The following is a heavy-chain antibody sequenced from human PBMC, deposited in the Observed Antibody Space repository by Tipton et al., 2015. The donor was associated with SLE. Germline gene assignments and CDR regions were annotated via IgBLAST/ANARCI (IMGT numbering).Heavy chain of an antibody. CDR1: GGSINSGDYY. V-gene: IGHV4-30-4*02. Sequence: TLSLTCNVSGGSINSGDYYWSWIRQPPGQGLEWIGYLHFSGNTYYNPSLQSRLTISGDTSKNHFSLNLTSVTAADTGMYYCARALEYSSFDYWGQGTLVTVSS. CDR3: ARALEYSSFDY. CDR2: LHFSGNT. D-gene: IGHD6-6*01. J-gene: IGHJ4*02.